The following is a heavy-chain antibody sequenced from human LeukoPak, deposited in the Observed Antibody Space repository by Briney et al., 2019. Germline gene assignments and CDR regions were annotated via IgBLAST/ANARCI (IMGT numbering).Heavy chain of an antibody. CDR1: GYTFTSYY. J-gene: IGHJ3*02. Sequence: ASVKVSCKASGYTFTSYYMHWVRQAPGQGLEWMGIINPSGGSTSYAQKFQGRVTMTRDMSTSTVYMELSRLRSDDTAVYYCARDNKLGAVVTAHDAFDIWGQGTMVTVSS. V-gene: IGHV1-46*01. CDR2: INPSGGST. CDR3: ARDNKLGAVVTAHDAFDI. D-gene: IGHD2-21*02.